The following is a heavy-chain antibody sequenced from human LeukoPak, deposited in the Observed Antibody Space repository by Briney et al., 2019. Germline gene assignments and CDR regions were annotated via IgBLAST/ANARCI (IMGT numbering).Heavy chain of an antibody. CDR3: AKDRVVVVTASTLFDS. Sequence: GGSLRPSCAASGFTFSSYAMSWVRQAPGKGLEWVSAISGSGGSTYYADSVKGRFTISRDNSKNTLYLQMNSLRAEDTAVYYCAKDRVVVVTASTLFDSWGQGTLVTVSS. CDR2: ISGSGGST. D-gene: IGHD2-21*02. J-gene: IGHJ4*02. CDR1: GFTFSSYA. V-gene: IGHV3-23*01.